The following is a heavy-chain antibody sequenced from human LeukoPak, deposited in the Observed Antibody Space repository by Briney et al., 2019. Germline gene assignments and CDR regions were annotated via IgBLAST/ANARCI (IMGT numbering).Heavy chain of an antibody. CDR1: GFTFSSYA. CDR3: AKDFYGFDYDSHFDY. D-gene: IGHD3-22*01. J-gene: IGHJ4*02. Sequence: PGGSLRLSCAASGFTFSSYAMSWVRQAPGKGLEWVSAISGSGGSTYYADSVKGRFTISRDNSKNTLYLQMNSRRAEDTAVYYCAKDFYGFDYDSHFDYWGQGTLVTVSS. CDR2: ISGSGGST. V-gene: IGHV3-23*01.